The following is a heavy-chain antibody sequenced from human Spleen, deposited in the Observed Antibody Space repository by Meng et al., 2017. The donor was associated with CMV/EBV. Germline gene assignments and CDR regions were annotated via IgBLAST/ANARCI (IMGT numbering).Heavy chain of an antibody. CDR3: ARGYGSGSYYNS. D-gene: IGHD3-10*01. CDR2: ISSSGNTI. CDR1: GFTFSDYY. V-gene: IGHV3-11*01. Sequence: GGSLRLSCAASGFTFSDYYMSWIRQAPGKGLEWLSYISSSGNTIHYADSVKGRFIISRDTPKNSVYLQMNSLRAEDTAVYYCARGYGSGSYYNSWGQGTLVTVSS. J-gene: IGHJ5*02.